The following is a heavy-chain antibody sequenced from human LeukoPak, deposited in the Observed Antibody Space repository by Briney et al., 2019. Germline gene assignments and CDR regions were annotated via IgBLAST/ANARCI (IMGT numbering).Heavy chain of an antibody. CDR1: GFTFSSYS. CDR2: ISSGSTYM. V-gene: IGHV3-21*01. D-gene: IGHD6-6*01. Sequence: GGSLRLSCAASGFTFSSYSMNWVRQAPGKGLEWVSSISSGSTYMYYADSVKGRFTISRDNAQNSMYLQMNSLRAEDTAVYYCGRVGGRSKAARGDAFDIWGQGTMVVVSS. CDR3: GRVGGRSKAARGDAFDI. J-gene: IGHJ3*02.